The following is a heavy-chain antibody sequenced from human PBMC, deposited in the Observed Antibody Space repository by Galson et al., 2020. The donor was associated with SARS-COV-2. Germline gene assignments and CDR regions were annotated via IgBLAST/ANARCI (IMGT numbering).Heavy chain of an antibody. CDR3: ARTSCINGVCCGAFDL. CDR1: GFTFNSHP. D-gene: IGHD2-8*01. V-gene: IGHV3-21*01. CDR2: ISDSSNYI. Sequence: GESLQISCAASGFTFNSHPMNWVRQPPGKGLEWVSSISDSSNYISYADSVKGRFTISRDNANNSLYLQMDSLRAEDTAVYYCARTSCINGVCCGAFDLWGQGTMGTGSS. J-gene: IGHJ3*01.